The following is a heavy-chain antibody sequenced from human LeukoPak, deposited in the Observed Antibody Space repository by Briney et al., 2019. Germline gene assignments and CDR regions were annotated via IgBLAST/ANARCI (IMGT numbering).Heavy chain of an antibody. V-gene: IGHV4-61*10. J-gene: IGHJ4*02. D-gene: IGHD6-6*01. CDR2: IYYSGST. CDR1: GVSISSGSYY. Sequence: SQTLSLTCTVSGVSISSGSYYWSWIRQPAGKGLEWIGYIYYSGSTNYNPSLKSRFTISVDTSKNQFSLKLSSVTAADTAVYYCARLQYSSSSANFDYWGQGTLVTVSS. CDR3: ARLQYSSSSANFDY.